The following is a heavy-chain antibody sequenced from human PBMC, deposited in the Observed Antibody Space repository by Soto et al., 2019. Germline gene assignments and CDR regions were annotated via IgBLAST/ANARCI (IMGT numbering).Heavy chain of an antibody. CDR3: GKDLPRQPAYCLDP. Sequence: ASVKVSCKASGRSITGYYIHWLRQAPRQGREWMGWINAHSGATENAQQSHDRVTFIRDTSIATSYLTLTSLPSDATALYYFGKDLPRQPAYCLDPWGQGTQVTVSS. J-gene: IGHJ5*02. CDR2: INAHSGAT. CDR1: GRSITGYY. D-gene: IGHD2-15*01. V-gene: IGHV1-2*02.